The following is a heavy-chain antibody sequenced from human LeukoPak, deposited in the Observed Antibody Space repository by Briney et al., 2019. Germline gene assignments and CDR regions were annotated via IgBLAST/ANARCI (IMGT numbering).Heavy chain of an antibody. CDR3: ARDTRARGYYDSSGYLAFDY. Sequence: GGSLRLSCAASGFTFSSYEMNWVRQAPGKGLEWVSSISSSSSYIYYADSVKGRFTISRDNAKNSLYLQMNSLRAEDTAVYYCARDTRARGYYDSSGYLAFDYWGQGTLVTVSS. CDR1: GFTFSSYE. V-gene: IGHV3-21*01. J-gene: IGHJ4*02. D-gene: IGHD3-22*01. CDR2: ISSSSSYI.